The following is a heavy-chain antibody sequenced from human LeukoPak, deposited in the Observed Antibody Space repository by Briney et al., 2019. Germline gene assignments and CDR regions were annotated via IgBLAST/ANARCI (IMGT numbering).Heavy chain of an antibody. CDR2: RNADSGST. CDR3: ARAAHYSYYSGMDV. CDR1: GYTFTSYD. Sequence: GASVKVSCKASGYTFTSYDINWVRQATGQGLEWMGWRNADSGSTAFAQKFQGRVTMTRNTTTSTAYMELSSVRPDDTAVYYCARAAHYSYYSGMDVWGQGTTVTVSS. J-gene: IGHJ6*02. V-gene: IGHV1-8*01.